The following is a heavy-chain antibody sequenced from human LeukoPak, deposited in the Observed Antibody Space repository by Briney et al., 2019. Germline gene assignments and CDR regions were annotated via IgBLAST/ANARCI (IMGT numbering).Heavy chain of an antibody. Sequence: AVKDSCKASGGTFSSYAISWVRQAPGQGLEWMGGIIPIFGTGNYAQKFQGRVTITADESTSTAYMELSSLRSEDTAVYYCARDVDIEGCFDYWGQGTLVIVTS. CDR1: GGTFSSYA. J-gene: IGHJ4*02. CDR3: ARDVDIEGCFDY. CDR2: IIPIFGTG. V-gene: IGHV1-69*13. D-gene: IGHD5-12*01.